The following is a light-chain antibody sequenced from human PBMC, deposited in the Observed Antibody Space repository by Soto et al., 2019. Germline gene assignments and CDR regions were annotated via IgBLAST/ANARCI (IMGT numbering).Light chain of an antibody. CDR1: QSVLYSSNNKNY. J-gene: IGKJ1*01. CDR2: WPS. CDR3: QQFYITPWT. V-gene: IGKV4-1*01. Sequence: DIVMTQSPDSLSVSLGERAPINCKSSQSVLYSSNNKNYLAWYQQKPGQPPKLLIYWPSTRESGVPDRFSGSGSVTDFTLTSNSLQAEEVAVYYCQQFYITPWTFGQGTKVEIK.